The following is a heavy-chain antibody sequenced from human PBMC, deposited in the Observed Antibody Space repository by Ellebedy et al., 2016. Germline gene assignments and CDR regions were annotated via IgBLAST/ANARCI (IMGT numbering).Heavy chain of an antibody. CDR1: GFTFDDYA. J-gene: IGHJ4*02. CDR2: ISWNSAAI. V-gene: IGHV3-9*01. CDR3: AKGTMDYFYH. Sequence: SLKISXATSGFTFDDYALHWVRQVPGRGLKWVSGISWNSAAIGYGEAVKGRFTISRDSARNYLYLQMNSLRPEDTAFYYCAKGTMDYFYHWGQGTLVTVSS. D-gene: IGHD4/OR15-4a*01.